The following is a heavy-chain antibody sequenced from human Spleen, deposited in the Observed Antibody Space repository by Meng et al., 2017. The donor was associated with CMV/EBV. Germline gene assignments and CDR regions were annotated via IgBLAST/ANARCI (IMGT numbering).Heavy chain of an antibody. V-gene: IGHV1-2*02. CDR2: INPNSGGT. J-gene: IGHJ4*02. Sequence: ASVKVSCKTSGYTFTGYYIHWVRQAPGQGLEWMGLINPNSGGTNYAQKFQGRVTMTRDTSISTAYMELSSLRSDDTAVYYCARENDYFDHWGQGTLVTVSS. CDR3: ARENDYFDH. CDR1: GYTFTGYY.